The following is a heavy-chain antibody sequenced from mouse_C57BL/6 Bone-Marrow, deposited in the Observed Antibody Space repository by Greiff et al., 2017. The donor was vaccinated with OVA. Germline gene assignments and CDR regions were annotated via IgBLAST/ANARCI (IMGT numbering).Heavy chain of an antibody. V-gene: IGHV1-82*01. CDR1: GYAFSSSW. D-gene: IGHD1-2*01. J-gene: IGHJ2*01. CDR2: IYPGDGDT. CDR3: SRRGTTARGYFDY. Sequence: QVQLQQSGPELVKPGASVKISCKASGYAFSSSWMNWVKQRPGKGLEWIGRIYPGDGDTKYNGKFKGKATLTSDKSSSTAYMQLISLTSEDSAVYFCSRRGTTARGYFDYWGQGTTLTVSS.